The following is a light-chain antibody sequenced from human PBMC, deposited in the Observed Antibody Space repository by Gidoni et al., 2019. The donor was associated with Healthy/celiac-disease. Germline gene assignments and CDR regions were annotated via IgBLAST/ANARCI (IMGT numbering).Light chain of an antibody. J-gene: IGKJ4*01. Sequence: DIQMTQSPSSLSASVGDRVTITCRASRGISNYLAWYQQKPGKVPKLLIYAASTLQSGVPSRCSGSGSGTDFTLTISSLQPEDVATYYCQKYNSARLTFGGGTKVEIK. CDR2: AAS. V-gene: IGKV1-27*01. CDR3: QKYNSARLT. CDR1: RGISNY.